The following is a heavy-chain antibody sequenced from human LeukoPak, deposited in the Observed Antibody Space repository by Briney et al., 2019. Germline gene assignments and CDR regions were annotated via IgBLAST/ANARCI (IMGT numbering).Heavy chain of an antibody. J-gene: IGHJ6*02. Sequence: SETLSLTCTVSGGSISSYYWSWIRQPPGKGLEWIGYIYYSGSTNYNPSLKSRVTISVDTSKNQFSLKLRSVTAADTAVYYCARSGGLRWLRKDYYYYGMDVWGQGTTVTVSS. D-gene: IGHD4-23*01. CDR1: GGSISSYY. V-gene: IGHV4-59*08. CDR3: ARSGGLRWLRKDYYYYGMDV. CDR2: IYYSGST.